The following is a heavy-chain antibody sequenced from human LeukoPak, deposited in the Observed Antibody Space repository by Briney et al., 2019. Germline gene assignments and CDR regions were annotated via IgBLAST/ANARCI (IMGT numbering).Heavy chain of an antibody. V-gene: IGHV1-69*13. J-gene: IGHJ4*02. CDR1: GYTFTSYG. CDR3: ARDSGYCSGGSCYSGIDY. D-gene: IGHD2-15*01. Sequence: GASVKVSCKASGYTFTSYGISWVRQAPGQGLEWMGGIIPIFGTANYAQKFQGRVTITADESTSTAYMELSSLRSEDTAVYYCARDSGYCSGGSCYSGIDYWGQGTLVTVSS. CDR2: IIPIFGTA.